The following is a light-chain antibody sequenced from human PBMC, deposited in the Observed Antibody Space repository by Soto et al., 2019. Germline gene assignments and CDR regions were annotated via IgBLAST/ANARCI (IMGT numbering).Light chain of an antibody. CDR1: QSISSSY. Sequence: EIVLTQSPGTLSLSLGERATLSCRASQSISSSYLAWYQQKPGQAPRLLIYGASSRATGIPDRFSGSGSGTDFTLTISRLEPVDFAVYYCQQYGRTFGQGSKVEIK. CDR3: QQYGRT. J-gene: IGKJ1*01. CDR2: GAS. V-gene: IGKV3-20*01.